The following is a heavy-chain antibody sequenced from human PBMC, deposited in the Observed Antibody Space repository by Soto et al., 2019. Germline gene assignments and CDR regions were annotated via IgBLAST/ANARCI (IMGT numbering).Heavy chain of an antibody. V-gene: IGHV4-4*02. Sequence: QVQLQESGPGLVKPSGTLSLTCAVSSGSIFSSNWWSWVRQPPGKGLEWIGETRNSGGANYNPSLQSRVTISVDRSKNHFFLELRSVTAADTVVYYCASHLVMAGTRGFDHWGLGTLVTVSS. D-gene: IGHD6-19*01. CDR1: SGSIFSSNW. CDR2: TRNSGGA. CDR3: ASHLVMAGTRGFDH. J-gene: IGHJ4*02.